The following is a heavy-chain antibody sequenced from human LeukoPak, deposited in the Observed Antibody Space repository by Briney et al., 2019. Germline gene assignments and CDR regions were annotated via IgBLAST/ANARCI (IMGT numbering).Heavy chain of an antibody. CDR1: GFTFGNVG. CDR3: AKTTVGYSSGRYPGWPADC. CDR2: ICGSGGCT. D-gene: IGHD6-19*01. V-gene: IGHV3-23*01. Sequence: GRSLRLSCAASGFTFGNVGMRWVRQAPGKGLEWVSGICGSGGCTYYADSVKGRFTISRDNSKNTVYLQMNSLTADDTAVYYCAKTTVGYSSGRYPGWPADCWGQGTLVTVSP. J-gene: IGHJ4*02.